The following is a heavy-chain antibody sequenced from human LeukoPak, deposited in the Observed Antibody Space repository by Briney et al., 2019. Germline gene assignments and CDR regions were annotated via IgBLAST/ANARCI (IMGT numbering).Heavy chain of an antibody. D-gene: IGHD4-23*01. CDR2: IYSDGSST. Sequence: GGSLRLSCAASGFTFSNYWMHWVRQAPGKGLVWVSRIYSDGSSTTCEDSVKGRFTISRDNAKNTLYLQMNSLRAEDTAMYYCAGEAGGKIDYWGQGTLVTVSS. V-gene: IGHV3-74*01. CDR3: AGEAGGKIDY. J-gene: IGHJ4*02. CDR1: GFTFSNYW.